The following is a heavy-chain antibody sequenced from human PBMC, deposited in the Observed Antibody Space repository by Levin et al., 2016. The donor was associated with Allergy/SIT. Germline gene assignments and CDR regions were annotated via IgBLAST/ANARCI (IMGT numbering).Heavy chain of an antibody. CDR3: ARDYSGSGSYYTPFDY. Sequence: WIRQPPGKAPEWLAHIFSNDEKSYSTSLKSRLTISKDTSKSQVVLTMTNMDVVDTATYYCARDYSGSGSYYTPFDYWGQGTLVTVSS. J-gene: IGHJ4*02. D-gene: IGHD3-10*01. V-gene: IGHV2-26*01. CDR2: IFSNDEK.